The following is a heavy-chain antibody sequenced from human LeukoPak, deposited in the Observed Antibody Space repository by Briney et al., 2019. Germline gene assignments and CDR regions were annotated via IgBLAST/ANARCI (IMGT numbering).Heavy chain of an antibody. CDR3: ARDHSRVVDTAMVHYYGMDV. CDR1: GFTFSSYG. D-gene: IGHD5-18*01. CDR2: IWYDGSNK. J-gene: IGHJ6*02. Sequence: PGGSLRLSCAASGFTFSSYGMHWVRQAPGKGLEWVAVIWYDGSNKYYADSVKGRFTISRDNSKNTLYLQMNSLRAEDTAVYYCARDHSRVVDTAMVHYYGMDVWGQGTTVTVSS. V-gene: IGHV3-33*01.